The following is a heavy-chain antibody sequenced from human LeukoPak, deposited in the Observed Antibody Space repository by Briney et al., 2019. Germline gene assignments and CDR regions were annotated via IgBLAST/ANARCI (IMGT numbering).Heavy chain of an antibody. J-gene: IGHJ4*02. CDR3: ARGIVEVVGASDHFDY. CDR2: ISPDGSGK. D-gene: IGHD2-15*01. CDR1: GFTFSTYW. V-gene: IGHV3-7*01. Sequence: PGGSLRLSCVASGFTFSTYWMNWVRQAPGKGLERVGTISPDGSGKYYVDSVKGRDTISRDNAKTSLYLQINSLRADDTALYFCARGIVEVVGASDHFDYWGQGTLITVSS.